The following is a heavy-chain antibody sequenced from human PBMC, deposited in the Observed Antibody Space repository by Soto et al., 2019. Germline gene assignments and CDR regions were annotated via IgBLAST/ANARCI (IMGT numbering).Heavy chain of an antibody. J-gene: IGHJ6*02. CDR3: AGERSALPGARDAMDV. CDR2: ISASGAYK. V-gene: IGHV3-21*02. D-gene: IGHD1-26*01. CDR1: GFNFNTYS. Sequence: EVRLVESGGGLVKPGGSLRVSCAASGFNFNTYSMNWVRQAPGKGLQWVSFISASGAYKYYADSVRGRFTISSDNAKKSVFLEMNNLTADDTATYYCAGERSALPGARDAMDVWGQGTTVTVSS.